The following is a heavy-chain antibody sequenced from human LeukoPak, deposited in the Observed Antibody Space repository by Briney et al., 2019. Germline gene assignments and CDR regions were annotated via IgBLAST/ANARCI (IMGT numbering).Heavy chain of an antibody. D-gene: IGHD3-22*01. CDR3: AREGSSGYYYRSPLQH. J-gene: IGHJ1*01. CDR1: GGSFSGYY. CDR2: INHSGST. V-gene: IGHV4-34*01. Sequence: SETLSLTCAVYGGSFSGYYWSWIRQPPGKGLEWIGEINHSGSTNYNPSLKSRVTISVDKSKNQFSLKLSSVTAADTAVYYCAREGSSGYYYRSPLQHWGQGTLVTVSS.